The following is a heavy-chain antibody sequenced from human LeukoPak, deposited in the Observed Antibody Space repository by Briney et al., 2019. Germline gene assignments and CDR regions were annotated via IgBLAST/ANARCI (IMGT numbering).Heavy chain of an antibody. CDR1: GGSISSSGYY. CDR3: ARQGYSDFSSRPFDY. V-gene: IGHV4-39*01. Sequence: SETLSLTCTVSGGSISSSGYYWGWIRQPPGKGLEWIGSIYYSGSTYYNPSLKSRVTISVDTSKNQFSLRLNSVNAADTAVFYCARQGYSDFSSRPFDYWGQGTLVTVSS. J-gene: IGHJ4*02. CDR2: IYYSGST. D-gene: IGHD1-26*01.